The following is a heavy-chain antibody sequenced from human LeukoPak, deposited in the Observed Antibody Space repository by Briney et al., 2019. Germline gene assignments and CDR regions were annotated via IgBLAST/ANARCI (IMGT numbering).Heavy chain of an antibody. D-gene: IGHD4-17*01. Sequence: ASVKVSCKASGYTFTSYPISWVRQAPGQGLEWMGWITTYNGNTHYAQKLQGRVTMTTETSTSTAYMDLRGLRSDDTAVYYCARGYDYGDNVGDFDYWGQGTLVTVSS. CDR1: GYTFTSYP. V-gene: IGHV1-18*01. CDR2: ITTYNGNT. J-gene: IGHJ4*02. CDR3: ARGYDYGDNVGDFDY.